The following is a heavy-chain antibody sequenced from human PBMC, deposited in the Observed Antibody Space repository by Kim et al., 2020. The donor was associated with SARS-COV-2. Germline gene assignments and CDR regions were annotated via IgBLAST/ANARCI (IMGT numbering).Heavy chain of an antibody. J-gene: IGHJ4*02. Sequence: SETLSLTCTVSGDSISSSSYYWGWIRQPPGKGLEWIGSIYYSGSTYYNPSLKSRVTISVDTSKNQFSLKLSSVTAADTAVYYCARSRRGAARPFVDYWGQGTLVTVSS. CDR1: GDSISSSSYY. V-gene: IGHV4-39*01. CDR3: ARSRRGAARPFVDY. D-gene: IGHD6-6*01. CDR2: IYYSGST.